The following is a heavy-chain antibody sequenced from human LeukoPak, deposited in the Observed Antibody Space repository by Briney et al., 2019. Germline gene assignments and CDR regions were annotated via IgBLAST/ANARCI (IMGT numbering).Heavy chain of an antibody. D-gene: IGHD5-18*01. CDR1: GFTFSSYG. Sequence: GGSLRLSCAASGFTFSSYGMHWVRQAPGKGLEWVSSISSSSSYIYYADSVKGRFTISRDNAKNSLYLQMNSLRAEDTAVYYCARTIYSYGPFDYWGQGTLVTVSS. V-gene: IGHV3-21*01. J-gene: IGHJ4*02. CDR2: ISSSSSYI. CDR3: ARTIYSYGPFDY.